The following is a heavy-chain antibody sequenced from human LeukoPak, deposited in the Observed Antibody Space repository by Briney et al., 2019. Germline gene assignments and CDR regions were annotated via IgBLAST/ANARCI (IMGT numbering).Heavy chain of an antibody. J-gene: IGHJ4*02. CDR3: ARHNIGQNSYCFDY. V-gene: IGHV4-39*01. D-gene: IGHD2/OR15-2a*01. CDR1: GDSISGIGQY. Sequence: SETLSLTCTICGDSISGIGQYCGWIRQPPGKELEWIGTIYYSGNIYYNPSLKSRVTISVYTSKNQFSLKLRSVTAADSALYFCARHNIGQNSYCFDYWGQGTLVSVSS. CDR2: IYYSGNI.